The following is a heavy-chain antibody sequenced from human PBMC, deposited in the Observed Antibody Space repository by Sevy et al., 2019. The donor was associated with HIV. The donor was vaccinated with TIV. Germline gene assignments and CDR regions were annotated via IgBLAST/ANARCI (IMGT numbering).Heavy chain of an antibody. D-gene: IGHD6-19*01. CDR3: TRASSGWGFYYYGMDV. CDR1: GFTFGDYA. V-gene: IGHV3-49*03. Sequence: GGSLRLSCTASGFTFGDYAMSWFRQAPGKGLEWVGFIRSKAYGGTTEYAASVKGRFTISRDDSKSIAYLQMNSLKTEDTAVYYCTRASSGWGFYYYGMDVWGQVTTVTVSS. J-gene: IGHJ6*02. CDR2: IRSKAYGGTT.